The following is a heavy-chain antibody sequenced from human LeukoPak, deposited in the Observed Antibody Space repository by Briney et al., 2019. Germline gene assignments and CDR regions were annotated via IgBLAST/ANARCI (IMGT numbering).Heavy chain of an antibody. CDR1: GFTFSSYA. V-gene: IGHV3-23*01. CDR3: AKNDDSSGYPLKNYFDY. D-gene: IGHD3-22*01. CDR2: ISGSGGST. J-gene: IGHJ4*02. Sequence: GGSLRLSCAASGFTFSSYAMGWVRQAPGKGLEWVSAISGSGGSTYYADSVKGRFTISRDNSKNTLYLQMNSLRAEDTAVYYCAKNDDSSGYPLKNYFDYWGQGTLVTVSS.